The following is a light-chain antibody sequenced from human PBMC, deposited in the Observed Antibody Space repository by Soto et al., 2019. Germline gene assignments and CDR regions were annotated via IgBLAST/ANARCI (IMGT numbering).Light chain of an antibody. CDR1: SSNIGAGYD. V-gene: IGLV1-40*01. Sequence: QSVLTQPPSLSGAPGQRVTISCAGSSSNIGAGYDVHWYQHLPGSAPKLLIYGNNNRPSGVPDRFSGSRSGTSASLAITGLQAEDEADYYCQSYDSSLSAYVIFGGGTKVTVL. CDR2: GNN. J-gene: IGLJ2*01. CDR3: QSYDSSLSAYVI.